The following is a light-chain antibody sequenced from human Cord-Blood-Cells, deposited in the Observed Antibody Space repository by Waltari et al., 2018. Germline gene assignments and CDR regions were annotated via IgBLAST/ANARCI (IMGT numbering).Light chain of an antibody. CDR3: SSYTSSSTWV. CDR1: SSDVGGYNY. J-gene: IGLJ3*02. Sequence: QSALTQPASVSGSPGQSITISCTGTSSDVGGYNYVPWYQQHPGKAPKLMIYDVINPPLGVSNRFSGSKSGNTASLTISGLQAEDEADYYCSSYTSSSTWVFGGGTKLTVL. V-gene: IGLV2-14*01. CDR2: DVI.